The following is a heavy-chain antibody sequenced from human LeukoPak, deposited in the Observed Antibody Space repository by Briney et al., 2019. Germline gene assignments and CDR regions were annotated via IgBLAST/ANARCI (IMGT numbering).Heavy chain of an antibody. CDR3: AKDRTQGSGWYLIFDY. J-gene: IGHJ4*02. CDR2: ISGNSITT. CDR1: GFTYSISA. Sequence: GGSLILSCAASGFTYSISAMSWVRQAPGKGLEWVATISGNSITTYYADSLKGRFTISRDASKNTLYLQMDSLRVEDTAVYFCAKDRTQGSGWYLIFDYWSQGTLVTVSS. V-gene: IGHV3-23*01. D-gene: IGHD6-19*01.